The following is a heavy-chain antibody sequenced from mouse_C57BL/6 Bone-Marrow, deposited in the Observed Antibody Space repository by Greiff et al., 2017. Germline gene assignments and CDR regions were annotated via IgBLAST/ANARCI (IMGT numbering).Heavy chain of an antibody. D-gene: IGHD2-4*01. V-gene: IGHV5-4*03. CDR1: GFTFSSYA. CDR3: ARGVYYDYDGYFDV. J-gene: IGHJ1*03. Sequence: EVKLMESGGGLVKPGGSLKLSCAASGFTFSSYAMPWVRQTPEKRLAWVATISDGGSYNNYPDNVKGRLTISRDDAKNNLYLQMSLLKSEDTAMYYCARGVYYDYDGYFDVWGTGTTVTVSS. CDR2: ISDGGSYN.